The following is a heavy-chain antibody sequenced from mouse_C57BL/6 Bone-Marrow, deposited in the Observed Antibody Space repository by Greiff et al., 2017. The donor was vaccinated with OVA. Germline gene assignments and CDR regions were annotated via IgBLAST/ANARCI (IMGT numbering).Heavy chain of an antibody. Sequence: VQLQQPGAELVMPGASVKLSCKASGYTFTSYWMHWVQQRPGQGLEWIGEIDPSDSYTNYNQKFKGKFTVTVDKSSSTAYMQLSRLTSEDSAVDNGARIDSSGPFAYWGQGTLVTVSA. CDR3: ARIDSSGPFAY. V-gene: IGHV1-69*01. CDR1: GYTFTSYW. J-gene: IGHJ3*01. D-gene: IGHD3-2*02. CDR2: IDPSDSYT.